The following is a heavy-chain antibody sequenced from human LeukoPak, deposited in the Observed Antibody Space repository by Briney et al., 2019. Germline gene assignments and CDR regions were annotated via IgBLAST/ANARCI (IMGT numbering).Heavy chain of an antibody. CDR2: IYYSGST. V-gene: IGHV4-59*01. Sequence: SETLSLTCTVSGGSISSYYWSWIRQPPGKGLEWIGYIYYSGSTNYNPSLKSRVTTSVDTSKNQFSLKLGSVTAADTAVYYCARDNYGGNSGFDYWGQGTLVTVSS. CDR3: ARDNYGGNSGFDY. CDR1: GGSISSYY. D-gene: IGHD4-23*01. J-gene: IGHJ4*02.